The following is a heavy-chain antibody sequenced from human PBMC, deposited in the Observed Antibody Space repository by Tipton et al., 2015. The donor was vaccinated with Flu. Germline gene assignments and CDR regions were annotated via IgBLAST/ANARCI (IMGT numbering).Heavy chain of an antibody. J-gene: IGHJ5*02. CDR3: VRRDYSNYVSDPKSWFDP. CDR1: GDSISSDYY. Sequence: TLSLTCAVSGDSISSDYYWGWIRQFPGKGLEWIGSVSRRGNTNYNPSLKSRVTISIDTSKNQFSLKMKTVTAADKAVYYCVRRDYSNYVSDPKSWFDPCGQGTLVAVSS. D-gene: IGHD4-11*01. V-gene: IGHV4-38-2*01. CDR2: VSRRGNT.